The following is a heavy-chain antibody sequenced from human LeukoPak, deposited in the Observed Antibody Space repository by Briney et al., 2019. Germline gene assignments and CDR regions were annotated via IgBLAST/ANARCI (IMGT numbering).Heavy chain of an antibody. V-gene: IGHV3-20*04. J-gene: IGHJ4*02. CDR1: GSTFDDHG. CDR3: AMGDSSGWYFDY. CDR2: INWNGGST. Sequence: GGSLRLSCAASGSTFDDHGMSWVRQVPGKGLEWVAGINWNGGSTGYADSVKGRFTISRDNAKNSLFLQMNSLRAEDTALYYCAMGDSSGWYFDYWGQGTLVTV. D-gene: IGHD6-19*01.